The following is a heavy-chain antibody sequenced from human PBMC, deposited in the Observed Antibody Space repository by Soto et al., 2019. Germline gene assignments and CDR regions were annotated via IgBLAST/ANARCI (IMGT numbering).Heavy chain of an antibody. CDR3: ARASVLMVYVDMDV. V-gene: IGHV3-7*01. CDR1: GFTFSSYW. J-gene: IGHJ6*03. CDR2: IKQDGSEK. Sequence: GGSLRLSCAASGFTFSSYWMSWVRQAPGKGLEWVANIKQDGSEKYYVDYVKGRFTISRDNAKNSLYLQMNSLRAEDTAVYYCARASVLMVYVDMDVWGKGTTVTVSS. D-gene: IGHD2-8*01.